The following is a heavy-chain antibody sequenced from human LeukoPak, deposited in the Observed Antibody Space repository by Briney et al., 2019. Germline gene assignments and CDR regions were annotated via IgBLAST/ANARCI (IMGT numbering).Heavy chain of an antibody. Sequence: GGSLRLSCAASGFTFSNYWMTWVRQAPGKGLEWVANINRDGSVRYYVDSVKGRFTISRDDAKSSLYLQMNSLRAEDTAVYYCARRNAMDVWGQGTTVIVSS. CDR1: GFTFSNYW. CDR3: ARRNAMDV. CDR2: INRDGSVR. V-gene: IGHV3-7*03. J-gene: IGHJ6*02.